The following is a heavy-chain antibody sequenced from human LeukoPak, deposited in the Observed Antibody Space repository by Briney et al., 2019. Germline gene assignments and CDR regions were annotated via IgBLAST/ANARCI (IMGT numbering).Heavy chain of an antibody. CDR1: GGSISSSSYY. Sequence: PSETLSLTCTVSGGSISSSSYYWGWIRQAPGKGLEWVSAISGSGGSTYYADSVKGRFTISRDNSKNTLYLQMNSLRAEDTAVYYCAKDLAHIVVVTAEGDYWGQGTLVTVSS. D-gene: IGHD2-21*02. CDR3: AKDLAHIVVVTAEGDY. CDR2: ISGSGGST. J-gene: IGHJ4*02. V-gene: IGHV3-23*01.